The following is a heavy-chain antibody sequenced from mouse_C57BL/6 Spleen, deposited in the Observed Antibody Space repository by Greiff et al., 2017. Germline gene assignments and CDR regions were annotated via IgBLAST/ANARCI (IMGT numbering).Heavy chain of an antibody. J-gene: IGHJ4*01. CDR2: IYPGGGYT. Sequence: VKVVESGAELVRPGTSVKMSCKASGYTFTNYWIGWAKQRPGHGLEWIGDIYPGGGYTNYNEKFKGKATLTADKSSSTAYMQFSSLTSEDSAIYYCARLSTGYAMDYWGQGTSVTVSS. CDR3: ARLSTGYAMDY. V-gene: IGHV1-63*01. CDR1: GYTFTNYW.